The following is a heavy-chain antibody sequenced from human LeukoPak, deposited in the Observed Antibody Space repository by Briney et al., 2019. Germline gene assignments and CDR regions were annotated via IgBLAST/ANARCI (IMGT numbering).Heavy chain of an antibody. CDR3: AREEKDARAYRTYYFDY. V-gene: IGHV1-2*06. D-gene: IGHD3-16*01. Sequence: GASVKVSCKASGYTFIGYYMHWVRQAPGQGLEWMGRINPNSGGTNYAQKFQGRVTMTRDTSISTAYMELNRLRSDDTAVYYCAREEKDARAYRTYYFDYWGQGTLVTVSS. CDR2: INPNSGGT. J-gene: IGHJ4*02. CDR1: GYTFIGYY.